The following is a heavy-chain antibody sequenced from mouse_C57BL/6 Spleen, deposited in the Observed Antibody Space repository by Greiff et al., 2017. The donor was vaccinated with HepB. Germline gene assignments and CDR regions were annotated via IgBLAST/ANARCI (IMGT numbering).Heavy chain of an antibody. V-gene: IGHV2-5*01. CDR2: IWRGGST. CDR1: GFSLTSYG. J-gene: IGHJ3*01. D-gene: IGHD4-1*01. CDR3: AKTSPAGTGAWFAY. Sequence: QVHVKQSGPGLVQPSQSLSITCTVSGFSLTSYGVHWVRQSPGKGLEWLGVIWRGGSTDYNAAFMSRLSITKDNSKSQVFFKMNSLQADDTAIYYCAKTSPAGTGAWFAYWGQGTLVTVSA.